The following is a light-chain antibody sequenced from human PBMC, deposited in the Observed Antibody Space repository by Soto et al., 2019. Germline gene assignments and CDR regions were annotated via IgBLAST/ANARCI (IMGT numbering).Light chain of an antibody. V-gene: IGLV2-14*03. J-gene: IGLJ1*01. CDR3: SSYTTSNTRQIV. CDR2: DVS. Sequence: QSVLTQPASVSGSPGQSITISCTGTSSDVVGYNYVSWYQHHPDKAPKLMIYDVSNRPSGVSNRFSGSKSGNTASLTISGLQPEDEADYYCSSYTTSNTRQIVFGTGTKVTDL. CDR1: SSDVVGYNY.